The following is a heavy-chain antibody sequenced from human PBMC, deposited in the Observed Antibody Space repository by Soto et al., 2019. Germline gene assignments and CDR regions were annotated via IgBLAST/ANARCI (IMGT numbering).Heavy chain of an antibody. J-gene: IGHJ5*02. CDR3: ARAEKNYDFWSGYLSGFDP. Sequence: ASVKVSCKASGYTFTGYYMHWVRQAPGQGLEWMGWINPNSGGTNYAQKFQGWVTMTRDTSISTAYMELSRLRSDDTAVYYCARAEKNYDFWSGYLSGFDPWRQGTLVTAPQ. CDR2: INPNSGGT. D-gene: IGHD3-3*01. V-gene: IGHV1-2*04. CDR1: GYTFTGYY.